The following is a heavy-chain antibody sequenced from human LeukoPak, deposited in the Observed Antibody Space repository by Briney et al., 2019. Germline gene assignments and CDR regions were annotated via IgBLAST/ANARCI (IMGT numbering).Heavy chain of an antibody. V-gene: IGHV4-39*01. CDR1: GGSISNSNYC. D-gene: IGHD5/OR15-5a*01. J-gene: IGHJ6*02. Sequence: PSETLSLTYTVSGGSISNSNYCWGWIRQPPGKGLEWIGSISYSGSTYYNPSLRSRVSISVDTSKNQFSLKVTSVTAADTAVFYCARHYVYIRTVGASYYYYGLDVWGQGTTVTVSS. CDR3: ARHYVYIRTVGASYYYYGLDV. CDR2: ISYSGST.